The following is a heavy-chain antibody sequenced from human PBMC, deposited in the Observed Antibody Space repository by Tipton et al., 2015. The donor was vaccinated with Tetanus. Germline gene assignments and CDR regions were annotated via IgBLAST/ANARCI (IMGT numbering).Heavy chain of an antibody. CDR3: VANDGGLEHGQH. J-gene: IGHJ1*01. D-gene: IGHD2-8*01. CDR2: IYYSGNT. V-gene: IGHV4-61*01. CDR1: GGSVSSGSYY. Sequence: TLSLTCTVSGGSVSSGSYYWSWIRQPPGKGLEWIGYIYYSGNTNYNSSLWSRVTISLDTSKNQFSLKLSSVTAADTAVYYCVANDGGLEHGQHWGQGTLVTVSS.